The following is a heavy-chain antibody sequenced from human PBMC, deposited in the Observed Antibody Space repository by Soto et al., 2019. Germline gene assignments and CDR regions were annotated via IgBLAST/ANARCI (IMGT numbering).Heavy chain of an antibody. Sequence: PSETLSLTCTVSGGSISSSSYYWGWIRQPPGKGLEWIGGIYYSGSTYYNPSLKSRVTISVATSKTQFSLRLSSVTAADSAVYYCARSGDYTNYYYYYMDVWGKGTTVTVSS. V-gene: IGHV4-39*07. CDR2: IYYSGST. D-gene: IGHD4-17*01. CDR3: ARSGDYTNYYYYYMDV. J-gene: IGHJ6*03. CDR1: GGSISSSSYY.